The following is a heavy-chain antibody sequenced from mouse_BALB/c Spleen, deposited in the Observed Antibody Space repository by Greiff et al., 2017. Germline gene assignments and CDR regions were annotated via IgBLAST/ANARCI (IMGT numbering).Heavy chain of an antibody. D-gene: IGHD1-1*01. J-gene: IGHJ2*01. Sequence: QVQLQQSGPGLVAPSQSLSITCTVSGFSLTSYDISWIRQPPGKGLEWLGVIWTGGGTNYNSAFMSRLSISKDNSKSQVFLKMNSLQTDDTAIYYCVRAGYGSSSFDYWGQGTTLTVSS. V-gene: IGHV2-9-2*01. CDR3: VRAGYGSSSFDY. CDR1: GFSLTSYD. CDR2: IWTGGGT.